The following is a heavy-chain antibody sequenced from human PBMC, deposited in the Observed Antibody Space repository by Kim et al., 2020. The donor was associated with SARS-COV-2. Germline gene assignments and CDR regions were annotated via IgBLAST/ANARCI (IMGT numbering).Heavy chain of an antibody. J-gene: IGHJ4*02. CDR2: IYSNSGYI. CDR3: ARDLNYYGSGRGIDY. Sequence: GGSLRLSCAASGFTFSSYSMNWVRQAPGKGLEWVSSIYSNSGYIYYADSVKGRFTISRDNAKNSLYLQMNSLRAEDTAVYYCARDLNYYGSGRGIDYWGQGTLVTVSS. CDR1: GFTFSSYS. D-gene: IGHD3-10*01. V-gene: IGHV3-21*01.